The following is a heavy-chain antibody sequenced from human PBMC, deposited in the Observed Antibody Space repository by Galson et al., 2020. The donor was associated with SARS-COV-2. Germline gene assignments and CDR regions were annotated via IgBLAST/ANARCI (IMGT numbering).Heavy chain of an antibody. V-gene: IGHV2-26*01. CDR2: IFSNDEK. J-gene: IGHJ3*02. D-gene: IGHD6-19*01. Sequence: SGPTLVKPTETLTLTCTVSGFSLSNARMGVSWIRQPPGKALEWLAHIFSNDEKSYSTSLKSRLTISKDTSKSQVVLTMTNMDPVDTATYYCARIYVGYSSGWCYAFDIWGQGTMVTVSS. CDR3: ARIYVGYSSGWCYAFDI. CDR1: GFSLSNARMG.